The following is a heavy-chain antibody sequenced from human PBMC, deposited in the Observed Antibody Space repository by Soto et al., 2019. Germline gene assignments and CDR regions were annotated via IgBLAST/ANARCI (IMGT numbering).Heavy chain of an antibody. Sequence: SVRLSCAASGFTFSTSAMNWVRQAPGKGLEWVSGITGGSGFTFYADSVKGRFTISRDDSENTLFLQMSSLRAEDTAKYYCAKSGPTNYFDFWGQGTLVTVSS. CDR2: ITGGSGFT. D-gene: IGHD1-26*01. V-gene: IGHV3-23*01. CDR3: AKSGPTNYFDF. CDR1: GFTFSTSA. J-gene: IGHJ4*02.